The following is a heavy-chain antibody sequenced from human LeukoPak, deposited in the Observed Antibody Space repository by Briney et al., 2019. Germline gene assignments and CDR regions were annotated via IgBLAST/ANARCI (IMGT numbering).Heavy chain of an antibody. V-gene: IGHV3-7*01. CDR3: ARVRHDYGDYHFDY. D-gene: IGHD4-17*01. J-gene: IGHJ4*02. CDR1: GFTFSSYW. CDR2: IKQDGSEK. Sequence: PGGSLRLSCAASGFTFSSYWMSWVRQAPGKGLEWVANIKQDGSEKYYVDSVKGRFTISRDNAKNSLYLQMNSLRAEDTAVYYCARVRHDYGDYHFDYWGQGTLVTVSS.